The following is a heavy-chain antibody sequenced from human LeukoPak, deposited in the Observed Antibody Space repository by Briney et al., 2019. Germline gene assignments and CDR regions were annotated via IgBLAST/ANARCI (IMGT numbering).Heavy chain of an antibody. J-gene: IGHJ4*02. V-gene: IGHV4-59*01. D-gene: IGHD3-22*01. Sequence: SETLSLTCTVSSGSFSSYYWSWIRQPPGKGLEWIGYIHYGGSTNYNPSLKSRVTISVDSSKNQFSLKLSSVTAADTAVYYCARDQDSSSYFDYWGQGTLVTVSS. CDR3: ARDQDSSSYFDY. CDR2: IHYGGST. CDR1: SGSFSSYY.